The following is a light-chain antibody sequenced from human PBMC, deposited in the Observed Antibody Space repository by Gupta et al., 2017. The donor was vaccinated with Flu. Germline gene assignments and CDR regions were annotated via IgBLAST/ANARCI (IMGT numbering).Light chain of an antibody. CDR2: GTS. CDR1: QIVSSTY. J-gene: IGKJ2*01. V-gene: IGKV3-20*01. Sequence: GERATLSCRASQIVSSTYLAWYQQKPGQAPRPLIYGTSNRATGFPDRFSGSGSGTDFTLTISRLEPEDFAVYYCQQYGRSYTFGQGTKLAIK. CDR3: QQYGRSYT.